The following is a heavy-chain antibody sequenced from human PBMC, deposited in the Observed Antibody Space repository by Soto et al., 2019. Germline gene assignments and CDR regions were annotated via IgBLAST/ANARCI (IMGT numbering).Heavy chain of an antibody. Sequence: SETLSLTCTVSGGSISSSSHYWGWIRQPPGKGLEWIGNVFYSGNTYYNPSLKSRLTISVDTSKNQLSLKLSSVTAADTAVYYCARTPQPLYYFDYWGQGTLVTVSS. V-gene: IGHV4-39*01. J-gene: IGHJ4*02. D-gene: IGHD6-13*01. CDR1: GGSISSSSHY. CDR3: ARTPQPLYYFDY. CDR2: VFYSGNT.